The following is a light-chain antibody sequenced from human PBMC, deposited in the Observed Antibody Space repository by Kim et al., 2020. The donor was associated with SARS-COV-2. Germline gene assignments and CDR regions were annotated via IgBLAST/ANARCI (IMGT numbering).Light chain of an antibody. Sequence: GKTGTITCTRSSGSIDDSYVQWYQQRPGGGPTAVIYEDDQRPSGVSDRFSGSIDNSSNSASLTISGLRTEDEADYYCQSYNRDNVLFGGGTQLTVL. CDR1: SGSIDDSY. J-gene: IGLJ2*01. CDR2: EDD. V-gene: IGLV6-57*03. CDR3: QSYNRDNVL.